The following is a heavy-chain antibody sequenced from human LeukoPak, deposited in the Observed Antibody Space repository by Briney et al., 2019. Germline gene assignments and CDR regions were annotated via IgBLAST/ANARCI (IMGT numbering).Heavy chain of an antibody. CDR1: GGTFSSCT. V-gene: IGHV1-69*04. Sequence: ASVELSCKASGGTFSSCTISWVRQAPGQGLEWMGRIIPILGIANCAQKFQGRVTITADKSTSTAYMELSSLRCEDTAVYYCAREAHYYDSSGSFDYWGQGTLVTVSS. D-gene: IGHD3-22*01. CDR2: IIPILGIA. CDR3: AREAHYYDSSGSFDY. J-gene: IGHJ4*02.